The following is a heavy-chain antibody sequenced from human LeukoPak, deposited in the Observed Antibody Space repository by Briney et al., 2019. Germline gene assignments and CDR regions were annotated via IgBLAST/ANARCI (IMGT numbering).Heavy chain of an antibody. CDR3: ARDPHIAAAGTIFDY. D-gene: IGHD6-13*01. J-gene: IGHJ4*02. CDR2: ISSSSTTR. Sequence: GGSLRLSCVVSGFTFSSCSMNWVRQAPGKGLECVSYISSSSTTRYYADSVKGRFTISRDNDKNSLYLQMKSLRDEDSDVYYCARDPHIAAAGTIFDYWGQGTLVTVSS. V-gene: IGHV3-48*02. CDR1: GFTFSSCS.